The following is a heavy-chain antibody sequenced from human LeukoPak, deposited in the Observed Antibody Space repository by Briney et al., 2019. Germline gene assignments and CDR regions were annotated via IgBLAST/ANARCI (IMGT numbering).Heavy chain of an antibody. V-gene: IGHV1-2*02. CDR1: GYTFTGHY. CDR3: ARFSSIAAAFDY. D-gene: IGHD6-13*01. Sequence: ASVKVSCKASGYTFTGHYIHWVRQAPGQGLEWMGWINTNSGGTNYAENFQGRVTMTRDPSITTAYMELSRLRSDDTAVYYCARFSSIAAAFDYWGLGTLVTVSS. CDR2: INTNSGGT. J-gene: IGHJ4*02.